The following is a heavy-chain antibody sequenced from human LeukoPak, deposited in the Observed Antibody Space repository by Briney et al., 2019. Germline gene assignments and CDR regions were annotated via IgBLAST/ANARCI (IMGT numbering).Heavy chain of an antibody. CDR1: GFTFSSYW. CDR2: INSDGGST. Sequence: AGGSLRLFSAASGFTFSSYWMHWVRQAPGKGLVWVSRINSDGGSTSYADSVKGRFTISRDNAKNTLYLQMNSLRAEDTAVYYCARDPYYYDFWSGYYTLFDYWGQGTLVTVSS. V-gene: IGHV3-74*01. CDR3: ARDPYYYDFWSGYYTLFDY. D-gene: IGHD3-3*01. J-gene: IGHJ4*02.